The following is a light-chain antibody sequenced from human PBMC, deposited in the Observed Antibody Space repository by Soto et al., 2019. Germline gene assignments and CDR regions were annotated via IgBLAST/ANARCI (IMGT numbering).Light chain of an antibody. J-gene: IGKJ1*01. CDR1: QSVSSY. V-gene: IGKV3-11*01. Sequence: EIVLTQSPATLSLSPGERATLSCRASQSVSSYLAWYQQKPGQAPRLLMYDASNRATGIPARFSGSGSGTDFTLTISSLEPEDFAVYFCQQRFNWPPWTFGQGTKVDIK. CDR2: DAS. CDR3: QQRFNWPPWT.